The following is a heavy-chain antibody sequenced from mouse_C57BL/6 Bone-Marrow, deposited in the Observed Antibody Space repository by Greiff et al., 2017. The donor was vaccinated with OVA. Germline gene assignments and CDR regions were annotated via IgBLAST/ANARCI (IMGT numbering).Heavy chain of an antibody. CDR1: GFTFSSYA. CDR2: ISSGGDYI. Sequence: EVKLMESGEGLVKPGGSPKLSCAASGFTFSSYAMSWVRQTPEKRLEWVAYISSGGDYIYYADTVKGRFTISRDNARNTLYLQMSSLKSEDTAMYYCTRDGYYAMDYWGQGTSVTVSS. V-gene: IGHV5-9-1*02. D-gene: IGHD2-3*01. J-gene: IGHJ4*01. CDR3: TRDGYYAMDY.